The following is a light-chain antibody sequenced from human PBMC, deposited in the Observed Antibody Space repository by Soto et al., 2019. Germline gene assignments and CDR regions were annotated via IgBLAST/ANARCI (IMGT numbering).Light chain of an antibody. V-gene: IGKV1-9*01. J-gene: IGKJ3*01. CDR3: HQFHVYPFT. Sequence: DIQLTQSPSFLSASVADRVTTTCRASQGVSSDLAWYQQKPGKAPKLLINAASTLQSGVSSRFSGSGSGTDFTLTISSLQPEDIATYYCHQFHVYPFTFGPGTKVD. CDR2: AAS. CDR1: QGVSSD.